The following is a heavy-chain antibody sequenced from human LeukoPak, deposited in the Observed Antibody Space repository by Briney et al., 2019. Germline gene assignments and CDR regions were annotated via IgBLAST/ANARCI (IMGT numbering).Heavy chain of an antibody. D-gene: IGHD2-15*01. CDR2: ISSSSSYI. CDR3: ARDDECRSGSCGFDY. V-gene: IGHV3-21*01. J-gene: IGHJ4*02. CDR1: GFTFSSYS. Sequence: GGSLTLSCAASGFTFSSYSMNWVRQAPRQGLEWVSSISSSSSYIYHADSVKGRFTISRDNAKNSLYLQMNSLRAEDTAVYYCARDDECRSGSCGFDYWGQGTLVTVSS.